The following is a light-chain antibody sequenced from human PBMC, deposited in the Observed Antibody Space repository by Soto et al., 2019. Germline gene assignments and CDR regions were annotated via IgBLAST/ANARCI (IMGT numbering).Light chain of an antibody. CDR1: SSDIGGYNF. CDR2: GVT. J-gene: IGLJ2*01. CDR3: SSYSSSSTLVL. V-gene: IGLV2-14*03. Sequence: QSALTQPASVSGSPGQSITISCTGASSDIGGYNFVSWYQQHPGKAPKLIIHGVTNRPSGVSSRFSGSKSGNAASLTISGLQAEDEAEYYCSSYSSSSTLVLFGGGTKLTVL.